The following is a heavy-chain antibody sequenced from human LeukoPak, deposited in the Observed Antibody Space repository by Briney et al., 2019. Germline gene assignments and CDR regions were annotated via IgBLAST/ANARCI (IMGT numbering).Heavy chain of an antibody. CDR1: GGSISSGTYY. V-gene: IGHV4-61*01. CDR2: IYYSGST. CDR3: ARGYLWGIVNWFDP. J-gene: IGHJ5*02. Sequence: SETLSLTCTVSGGSISSGTYYWIWIRQPPGKGLEWIGYIYYSGSTNYNPSLKSRVTISVDTSKNQFSLRLSSVTAADTAVYYCARGYLWGIVNWFDPWGQGTLVTVSS. D-gene: IGHD2/OR15-2a*01.